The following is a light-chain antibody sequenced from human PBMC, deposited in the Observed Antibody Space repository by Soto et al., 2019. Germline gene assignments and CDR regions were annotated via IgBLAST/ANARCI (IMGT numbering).Light chain of an antibody. V-gene: IGLV1-44*01. J-gene: IGLJ1*01. Sequence: QSVLTQPPSTSETPGQRVTISCSGSSSNIGTNIVNWYHQFPGMAPKLLIYSNKQRPSGVPDRFSGSKSGTSASLAISGLQSEDEADYYCAAWDDSLNAYLFGTGTKVTVL. CDR3: AAWDDSLNAYL. CDR2: SNK. CDR1: SSNIGTNI.